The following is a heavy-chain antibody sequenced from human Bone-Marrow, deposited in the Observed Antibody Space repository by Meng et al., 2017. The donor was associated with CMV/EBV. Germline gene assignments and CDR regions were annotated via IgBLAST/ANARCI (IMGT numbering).Heavy chain of an antibody. CDR1: GFTLRSYW. CDR3: ARGLEEYLGWEMGY. D-gene: IGHD2/OR15-2a*01. J-gene: IGHJ4*02. Sequence: VESGGGLVRPGGSRRLSCAVSGFTLRSYWMHWVRQAPGKGLEWVSRIDIDGRDITYADSVKGRFTISRDTAKNTLYLEMNSLRVEDTAVYYCARGLEEYLGWEMGYWGQGTLVTVSS. CDR2: IDIDGRDI. V-gene: IGHV3-74*03.